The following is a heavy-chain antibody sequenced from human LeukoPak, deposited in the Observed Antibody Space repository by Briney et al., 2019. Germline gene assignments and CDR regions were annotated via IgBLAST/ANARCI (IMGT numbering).Heavy chain of an antibody. V-gene: IGHV1-24*01. J-gene: IGHJ4*02. Sequence: ASVKASCKVSGYTLTELSMHWVRQAPGKGLEWMGGFDPEDGETIYAQKFQGRVTMTEDTSTDTAYMELSSLRSEDTAVYYCATGVWGMVREIIFDYWGQGTLVTVSS. CDR2: FDPEDGET. D-gene: IGHD3-10*01. CDR1: GYTLTELS. CDR3: ATGVWGMVREIIFDY.